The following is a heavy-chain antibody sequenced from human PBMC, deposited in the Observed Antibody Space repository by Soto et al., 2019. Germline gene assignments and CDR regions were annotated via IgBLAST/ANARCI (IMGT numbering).Heavy chain of an antibody. D-gene: IGHD3-3*01. V-gene: IGHV4-59*08. CDR1: GGSISSYY. Sequence: QVQLQESGPGLVKPSETLSLTCTVSGGSISSYYWSWIRQPPGKGLEWIGYIYYSGSTNYNPSLKSRVTISVDTSKNQFSLKRSSVTAAATAVYYCARRYDFWSGYLYYYYMDVWGKGTTVTVSS. J-gene: IGHJ6*03. CDR3: ARRYDFWSGYLYYYYMDV. CDR2: IYYSGST.